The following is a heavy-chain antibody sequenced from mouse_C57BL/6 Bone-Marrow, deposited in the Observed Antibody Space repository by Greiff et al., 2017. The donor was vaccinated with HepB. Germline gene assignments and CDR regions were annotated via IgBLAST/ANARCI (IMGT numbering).Heavy chain of an antibody. J-gene: IGHJ2*01. CDR3: ARPYYNYFDY. CDR1: GFTFSDYG. V-gene: IGHV5-17*01. Sequence: EVKVVESGGGLVKPGGSLKLSCAASGFTFSDYGMHWVRQAPEKGLEWVAYISSGSSTIYYADTVKGRFTISRDNAKNTLFLRMTSLRSEDTAMYYCARPYYNYFDYWGQGTTLTVSS. D-gene: IGHD1-1*01. CDR2: ISSGSSTI.